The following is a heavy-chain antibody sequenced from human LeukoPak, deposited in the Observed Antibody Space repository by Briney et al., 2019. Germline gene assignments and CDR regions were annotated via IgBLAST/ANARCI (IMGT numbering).Heavy chain of an antibody. Sequence: GGSLRLSCAASGFTFSSYSMNWVRQAPGKGLEWVSSISSSSYIYYADSVKGRFTISRDNAKNSLYLQMNSLRAEDTAVYYCARDGGYCSGGSCYSAGWWYYGMDVWGQGTTVTVSS. J-gene: IGHJ6*02. CDR3: ARDGGYCSGGSCYSAGWWYYGMDV. V-gene: IGHV3-21*01. CDR2: ISSSSYI. CDR1: GFTFSSYS. D-gene: IGHD2-15*01.